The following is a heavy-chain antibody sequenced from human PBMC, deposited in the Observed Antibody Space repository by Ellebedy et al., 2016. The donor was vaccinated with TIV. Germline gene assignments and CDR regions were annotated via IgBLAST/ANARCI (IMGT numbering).Heavy chain of an antibody. J-gene: IGHJ2*01. D-gene: IGHD6-19*01. V-gene: IGHV3-74*01. CDR2: INSYGSST. Sequence: GESLKISCAASGFTFTQYWLHWVRQAPGKGPVWVSRINSYGSSTTYADSVKGRFTISRGNAKNTLYLQMNSLRAEETAVYYCARAGSSGWEAYFDLWGRGTLVTVSS. CDR3: ARAGSSGWEAYFDL. CDR1: GFTFTQYW.